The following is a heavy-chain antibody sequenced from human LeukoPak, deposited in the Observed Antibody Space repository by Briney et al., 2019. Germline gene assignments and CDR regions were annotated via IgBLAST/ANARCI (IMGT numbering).Heavy chain of an antibody. J-gene: IGHJ4*02. CDR1: GFTFSSYE. V-gene: IGHV3-48*03. CDR3: ARVRGFLSENDSRHKGGFDY. CDR2: ISSSGSTI. D-gene: IGHD3-22*01. Sequence: HSGGSLRLSCAASGFTFSSYEMNWVRQAPGKGLEWVSYISSSGSTIYYADSVKGRFTIYRDNAKNSLYLQMNSLRAEATALYYCARVRGFLSENDSRHKGGFDYWGQGTLVTVSS.